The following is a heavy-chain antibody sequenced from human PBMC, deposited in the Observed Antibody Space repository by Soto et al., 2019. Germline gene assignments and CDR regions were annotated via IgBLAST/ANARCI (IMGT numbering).Heavy chain of an antibody. CDR2: ITGNGGIT. CDR1: GFTFSSYD. CDR3: VRDTSFDC. J-gene: IGHJ4*02. Sequence: GGSLRLSCAASGFTFSSYDMHWVRQAPGKGLEYISAITGNGGITYYANSVKGRLTISRDNSKNTVYLQMGSLRAEDMAVYYSVRDTSFDCWGQGTLVTVSS. V-gene: IGHV3-64*01.